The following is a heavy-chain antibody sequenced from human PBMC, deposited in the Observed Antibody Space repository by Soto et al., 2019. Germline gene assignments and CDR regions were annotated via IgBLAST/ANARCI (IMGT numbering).Heavy chain of an antibody. Sequence: PGESLKISCKGSGYSFTSYWISWVRQMPGKGLEWMGRIDPSDSYTNYSPSFQGHVTISADKSISTAYLQWSSLKASDTAMYYCARDPGSLVAGYYYYYGMDVWGQGTTVTVSS. CDR3: ARDPGSLVAGYYYYYGMDV. CDR1: GYSFTSYW. CDR2: IDPSDSYT. J-gene: IGHJ6*02. D-gene: IGHD6-19*01. V-gene: IGHV5-10-1*01.